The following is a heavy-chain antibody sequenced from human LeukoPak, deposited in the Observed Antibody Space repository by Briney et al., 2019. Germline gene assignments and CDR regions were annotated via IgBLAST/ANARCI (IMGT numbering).Heavy chain of an antibody. D-gene: IGHD6-6*01. CDR2: IKQDGSET. V-gene: IGHV3-7*01. J-gene: IGHJ4*02. Sequence: GGSLRLSCAASGFTFSNYWMSWVRQAPGKGLEWVANIKQDGSETYYVDSVRGRFTISRDNARNSLYLQMNSLRAEDTAVYYCARVSGAARLDYWGQGNLVTVSS. CDR1: GFTFSNYW. CDR3: ARVSGAARLDY.